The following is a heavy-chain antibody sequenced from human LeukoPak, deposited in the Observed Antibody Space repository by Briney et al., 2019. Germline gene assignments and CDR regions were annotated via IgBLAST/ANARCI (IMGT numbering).Heavy chain of an antibody. CDR2: IRSKAYGWTT. Sequence: PGGSLRLSCTASGFTFGDYAMSWFRQAPGKGLEWVGFIRSKAYGWTTEYAASVKGRFTISRDDSKSIAYLQMNSLKTEDTAVYYCTRDVVAGLYYYYYYYMDVWGKGTTVTVSS. V-gene: IGHV3-49*03. CDR3: TRDVVAGLYYYYYYYMDV. D-gene: IGHD6-19*01. J-gene: IGHJ6*03. CDR1: GFTFGDYA.